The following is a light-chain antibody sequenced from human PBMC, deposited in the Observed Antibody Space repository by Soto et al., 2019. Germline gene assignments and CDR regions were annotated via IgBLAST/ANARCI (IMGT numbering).Light chain of an antibody. V-gene: IGKV3-20*01. CDR2: GAS. CDR3: QQYGSSIT. J-gene: IGKJ5*01. Sequence: EIVFTQSPGTLSLSPGERATLSCRASQSISSSYLAWYQQKPGQAPRLLIYGASSRATGIPDRFSGSGSGTYFTLTISRLEPEDVAVFYCQQYGSSITFGQGTRLEIK. CDR1: QSISSSY.